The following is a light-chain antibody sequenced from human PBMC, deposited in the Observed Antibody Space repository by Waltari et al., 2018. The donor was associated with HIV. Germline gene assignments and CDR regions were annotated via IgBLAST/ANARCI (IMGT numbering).Light chain of an antibody. CDR2: AAS. CDR1: QSVGVN. V-gene: IGKV3-15*01. CDR3: QQYHDWPWFT. Sequence: DIVLRQSPATLSVSLGKSATLSCRASQSVGVNLAWYQLRPGQTPRLLIYAASTRATGIPPRFSGSASGTNFALTISSLQSEDVGFYYCQQYHDWPWFTFGQGTKLEIK. J-gene: IGKJ2*01.